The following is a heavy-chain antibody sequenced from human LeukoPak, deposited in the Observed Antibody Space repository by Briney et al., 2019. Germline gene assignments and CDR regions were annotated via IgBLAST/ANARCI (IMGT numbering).Heavy chain of an antibody. J-gene: IGHJ2*01. CDR2: ISSSSSTI. Sequence: GGSLRFSCAASGFTFSSYSMSWVRQAPGKGLEWVSYISSSSSTIYYADSVKGRFTISRDNAKNSLYLQMNSLRAEDTAVYYCARADYGGNWYFDLWGRGTLVTVSS. V-gene: IGHV3-48*01. CDR1: GFTFSSYS. CDR3: ARADYGGNWYFDL. D-gene: IGHD4-23*01.